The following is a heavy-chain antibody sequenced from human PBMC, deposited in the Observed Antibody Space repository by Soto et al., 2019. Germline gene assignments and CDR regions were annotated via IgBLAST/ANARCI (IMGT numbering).Heavy chain of an antibody. CDR3: ARDFEGIVVVVSLDY. V-gene: IGHV3-23*01. J-gene: IGHJ4*02. D-gene: IGHD2-15*01. CDR1: GFTFSSYA. Sequence: EVQLLESGGGLVQPGGSLRLSCAASGFTFSSYAMSWVRQAPGKGLEWVSAISGSGGSTYYAYSVKGRFTISRDHSKNPLYLQMNSLRAEDTAVYYCARDFEGIVVVVSLDYWGQGNLVTVSS. CDR2: ISGSGGST.